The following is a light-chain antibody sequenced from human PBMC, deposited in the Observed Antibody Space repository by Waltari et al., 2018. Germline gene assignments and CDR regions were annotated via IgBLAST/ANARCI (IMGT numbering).Light chain of an antibody. CDR1: SGSIGNYY. Sequence: NFVLAQPHSMSESPGKTITISCTRSSGSIGNYYVQWYQKRPGSAPPPLIYNDDQRPSWVSDRFSGSIDVSSNSASLTISGLRTEDEADYYCQSYDNTNFVAFGGGTKVTVL. V-gene: IGLV6-57*04. CDR3: QSYDNTNFVA. CDR2: NDD. J-gene: IGLJ2*01.